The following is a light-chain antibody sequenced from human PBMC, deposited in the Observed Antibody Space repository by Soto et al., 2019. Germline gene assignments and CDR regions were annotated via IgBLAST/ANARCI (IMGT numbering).Light chain of an antibody. CDR1: SSNIGAGYA. CDR3: QSYDSSLSGSV. V-gene: IGLV1-40*01. J-gene: IGLJ2*01. CDR2: DNT. Sequence: QSVLTQPPSVSGAPGQRVTISCTGSSSNIGAGYAVHWYQQFPGIAPKLLIYDNTNRPSGVPDRFSGSKSGTSASLAITGLQAEDEADYYRQSYDSSLSGSVFGGGTKLTVL.